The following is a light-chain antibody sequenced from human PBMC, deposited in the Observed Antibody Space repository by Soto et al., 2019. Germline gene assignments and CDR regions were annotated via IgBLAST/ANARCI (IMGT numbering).Light chain of an antibody. Sequence: IVRTQSPATLSFSRGEGATLSCRSNQAISSNLAWYQQKPGQAPRLLIYGASTRATGIPDRFSGSGSGTEFTLTISSLQSEDFAVYYCQQYSNWPLITFGQGTRLEIK. CDR3: QQYSNWPLIT. V-gene: IGKV3-15*01. CDR1: QAISSN. J-gene: IGKJ5*01. CDR2: GAS.